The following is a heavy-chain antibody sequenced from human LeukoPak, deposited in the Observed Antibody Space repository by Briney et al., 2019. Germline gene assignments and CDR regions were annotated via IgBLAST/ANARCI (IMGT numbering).Heavy chain of an antibody. V-gene: IGHV3-23*01. Sequence: GGSLRLSCAASGFTFSSYAMTWVRQAPGKGLEWVSGIGGSGGSTDYADSVKGRFTISRDNSKNTLYLQMNSLRAEDTAVYYCAKGKWLAHLDHWGQGTLVTVSS. CDR3: AKGKWLAHLDH. D-gene: IGHD3-22*01. CDR1: GFTFSSYA. J-gene: IGHJ4*02. CDR2: IGGSGGST.